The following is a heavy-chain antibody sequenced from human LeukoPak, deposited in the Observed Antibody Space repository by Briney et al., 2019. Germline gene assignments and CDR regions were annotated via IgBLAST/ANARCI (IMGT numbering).Heavy chain of an antibody. CDR1: GYTFTGYY. V-gene: IGHV1-2*02. J-gene: IGHJ4*02. CDR2: INSNSGGT. D-gene: IGHD5-18*01. CDR3: ARDFVDTAMVTAVDY. Sequence: AASVKVSCKASGYTFTGYYMHWVRQAPGQGLEWMGWINSNSGGTNYAQKFQGRVTMTRDTSISTAYMELSRLRSDDTAVYYCARDFVDTAMVTAVDYWGQGTLVTVSS.